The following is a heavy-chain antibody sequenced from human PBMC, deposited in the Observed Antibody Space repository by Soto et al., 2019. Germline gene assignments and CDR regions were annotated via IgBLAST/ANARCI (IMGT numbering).Heavy chain of an antibody. CDR3: GRDSPTDYPFYGMDA. CDR1: RVPFRSYA. V-gene: IGHV3-33*01. J-gene: IGHJ6*02. Sequence: PGGSLRLSCAASRVPFRSYALHWVRQAPGKGLEWVAIIWYDGSKNYYGDSVKGRFTISRDNSKNTLYLQMNSLRAEDTAVYYCGRDSPTDYPFYGMDAWGQGTTVTVSS. CDR2: IWYDGSKN.